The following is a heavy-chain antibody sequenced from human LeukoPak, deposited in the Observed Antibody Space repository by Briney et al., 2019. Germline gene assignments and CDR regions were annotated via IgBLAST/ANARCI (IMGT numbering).Heavy chain of an antibody. V-gene: IGHV3-23*01. CDR3: GKEWDY. Sequence: GGSLRLSRVASGFNFNSYGMTWVPHAPGEGLEWVSSISGGGGNPYYADSVKGRFTISRDNPRNNSHLQMNSLRAEDTAGFYCGKEWDYWGQRTAVTLSS. J-gene: IGHJ4*02. CDR2: ISGGGGNP. CDR1: GFNFNSYG.